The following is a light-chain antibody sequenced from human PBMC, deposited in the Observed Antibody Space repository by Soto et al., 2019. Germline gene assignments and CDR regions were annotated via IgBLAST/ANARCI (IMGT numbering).Light chain of an antibody. Sequence: DIQMTQFPSSLSASLGDRITITCRASQSISSYLNWYQQKSGKAPKLLIHDASSLQNGVPSRFSGCGSGTHFTLTISNLQPEDFATYYCQQSYSSPPITFGQGTRLEIK. CDR3: QQSYSSPPIT. V-gene: IGKV1-39*01. CDR1: QSISSY. J-gene: IGKJ5*01. CDR2: DAS.